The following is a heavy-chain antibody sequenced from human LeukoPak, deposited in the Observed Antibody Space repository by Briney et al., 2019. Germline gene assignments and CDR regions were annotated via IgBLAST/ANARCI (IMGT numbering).Heavy chain of an antibody. CDR2: IYYSGST. CDR1: GGSISNYY. V-gene: IGHV4-59*01. CDR3: ARDTTTDYYYYYGLDV. Sequence: KPSETLSLICTVSGGSISNYYWSWIRQPPGKGLEWIGHIYYSGSTNYNPSLKSRVTISVDTSKNQFSLKVNSVTAADTAVYYCARDTTTDYYYYYGLDVWGQGTTVTVSS. J-gene: IGHJ6*02. D-gene: IGHD5-12*01.